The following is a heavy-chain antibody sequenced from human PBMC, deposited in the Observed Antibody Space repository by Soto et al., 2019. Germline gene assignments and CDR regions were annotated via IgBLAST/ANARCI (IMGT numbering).Heavy chain of an antibody. CDR1: GGSISSGGYY. V-gene: IGHV4-31*03. Sequence: PSETLSLTCTVSGGSISSGGYYWSWIRQHPGKGLEWIGYIYYSGSTYYNPSLKSRVTISVDTSKNQFSLKLSSVTAADTAVYYCDAASFFMIATYWGQGTLVTVSS. J-gene: IGHJ4*02. CDR3: DAASFFMIATY. CDR2: IYYSGST. D-gene: IGHD3-22*01.